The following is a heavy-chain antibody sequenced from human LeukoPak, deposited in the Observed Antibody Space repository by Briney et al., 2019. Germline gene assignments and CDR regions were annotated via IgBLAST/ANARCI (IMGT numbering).Heavy chain of an antibody. CDR3: ARVRSGGYFGSGAYSFVY. Sequence: GAPVKVSCKASGYTFTDYSVHWVRQAPGQGLQWMGSINPNSGDTNYAQKFEGRVTMTRDTSISTAHMELAGLRSDDTALYYCARVRSGGYFGSGAYSFVYWGQGTLVTVSS. CDR2: INPNSGDT. V-gene: IGHV1-2*02. CDR1: GYTFTDYS. D-gene: IGHD3-10*01. J-gene: IGHJ4*02.